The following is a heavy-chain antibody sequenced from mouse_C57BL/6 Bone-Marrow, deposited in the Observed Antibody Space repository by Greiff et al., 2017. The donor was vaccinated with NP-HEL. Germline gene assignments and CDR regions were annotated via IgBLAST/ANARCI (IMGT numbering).Heavy chain of an antibody. D-gene: IGHD2-1*01. CDR1: GYTFTSYG. CDR3: ARIDYGNYDPHSFDY. V-gene: IGHV1-81*01. J-gene: IGHJ2*01. Sequence: VQLQQSGAELARPGASVKLSCKASGYTFTSYGISWVKQRTGQGLEWIGEIYPRSGNTYYNEKFKGKATLTADKSSSTAYMELSSLTSEDSADYFGARIDYGNYDPHSFDYWGQGTTLTVSA. CDR2: IYPRSGNT.